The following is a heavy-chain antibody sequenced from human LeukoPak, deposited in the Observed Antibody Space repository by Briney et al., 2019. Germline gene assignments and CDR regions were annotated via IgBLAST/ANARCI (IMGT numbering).Heavy chain of an antibody. J-gene: IGHJ4*02. CDR1: GFTFNSYW. D-gene: IGHD3-3*01. V-gene: IGHV3-7*01. CDR3: ARHVYDFWSAGFYYFDY. CDR2: IKEDGSEK. Sequence: GGSLRLSCAASGFTFNSYWMSWVRQTPGKGLEWVANIKEDGSEKDYVDSVRGRFTISRDSAKNSVYLQMNSLRAEDTAVYYCARHVYDFWSAGFYYFDYWGRGTLVTVSS.